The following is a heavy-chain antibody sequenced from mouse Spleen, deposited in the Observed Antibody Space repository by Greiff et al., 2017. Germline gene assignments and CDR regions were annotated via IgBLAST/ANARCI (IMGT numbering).Heavy chain of an antibody. Sequence: VQLQQPGAELVKPGASVTFSCKASGYTFTCYWMHWVKQRPGQGLEWIGMIHPNSGSTNYNEKFKSKATLTVDKSSSTAYMQLSSLTSEDSAVYYCAGYYSNYGYAMDYWGQGTSVTVSS. CDR1: GYTFTCYW. CDR3: AGYYSNYGYAMDY. CDR2: IHPNSGST. D-gene: IGHD2-5*01. V-gene: IGHV1-64*01. J-gene: IGHJ4*01.